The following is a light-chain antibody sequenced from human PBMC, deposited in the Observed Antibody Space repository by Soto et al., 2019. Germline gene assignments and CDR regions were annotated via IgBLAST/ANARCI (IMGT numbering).Light chain of an antibody. CDR3: QQRSNWPPIT. CDR1: QSITTY. V-gene: IGKV1-39*01. Sequence: DIQITQSPYSLSASVGYRVTITCRASQSITTYLNWYQQTLGEAPKLLIYAASRLQIGVPSRFSGSGSGTDFTLTISSLEPEDFAVYYCQQRSNWPPITFGQGTRLEIK. CDR2: AAS. J-gene: IGKJ5*01.